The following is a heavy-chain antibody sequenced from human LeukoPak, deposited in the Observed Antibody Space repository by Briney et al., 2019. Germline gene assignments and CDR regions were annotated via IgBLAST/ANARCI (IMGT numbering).Heavy chain of an antibody. CDR3: ARDHGFDI. J-gene: IGHJ3*02. CDR2: IYYSGST. V-gene: IGHV4-39*07. Sequence: SETLSLTCTVSGGPISSSSYYWGWIRQPPGKGLEWIGSIYYSGSTYYNPSLKSRVTISVDTSKSQFSLKLTSVTAADTAVHYCARDHGFDIWGQGTMVTVSS. CDR1: GGPISSSSYY.